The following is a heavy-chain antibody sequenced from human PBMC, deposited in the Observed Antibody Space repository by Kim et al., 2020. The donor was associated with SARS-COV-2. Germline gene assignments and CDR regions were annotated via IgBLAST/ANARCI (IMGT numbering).Heavy chain of an antibody. Sequence: SETLSLTCTVSRGSIYNYYWSWIRQPQGKGLEWIGYVYYSGSTIYNPALKSRVTISVDTSTNEFSLKLISVTAAATAAYYCARENYSMDVWGKGTTVTASS. V-gene: IGHV4-59*01. CDR3: ARENYSMDV. CDR1: RGSIYNYY. CDR2: VYYSGST. J-gene: IGHJ6*03.